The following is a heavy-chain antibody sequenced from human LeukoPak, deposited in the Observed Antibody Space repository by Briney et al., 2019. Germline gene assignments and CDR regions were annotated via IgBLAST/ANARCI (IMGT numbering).Heavy chain of an antibody. J-gene: IGHJ4*02. CDR3: ARGGDYGDYFVY. D-gene: IGHD4-17*01. V-gene: IGHV4-31*03. CDR2: IYHSGSA. CDR1: GWSLSRGGYY. Sequence: SETLSLTCSVFGWSLSRGGYYWNWIRQQPGQGLEWLGYIYHSGSARYNPSFKSRLNMSVDMSRNQFSLNLSSVTAADTAVYYCARGGDYGDYFVYWGQGTLVTVSS.